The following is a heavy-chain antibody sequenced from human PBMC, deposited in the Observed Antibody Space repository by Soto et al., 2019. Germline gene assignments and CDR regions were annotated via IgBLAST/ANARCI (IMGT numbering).Heavy chain of an antibody. CDR3: AHRPTTSSWWDNWFDP. V-gene: IGHV2-5*02. Sequence: SGPTLVNPTQTLTLTCTFSGFSLSTSGVGVGWIRQPPGKALEWLALIYWDDDKRYIPSLKRRLTITKDTSKNQVVLTLTNMDHVDTATYYCAHRPTTSSWWDNWFDPWGQGTLVTVSS. CDR2: IYWDDDK. CDR1: GFSLSTSGVG. D-gene: IGHD6-13*01. J-gene: IGHJ5*02.